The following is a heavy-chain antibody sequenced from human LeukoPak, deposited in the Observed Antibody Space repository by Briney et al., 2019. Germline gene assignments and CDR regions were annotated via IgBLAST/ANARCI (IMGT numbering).Heavy chain of an antibody. J-gene: IGHJ4*02. CDR3: ARDLFGGNWNTEGFDY. CDR1: GFSFSSYS. D-gene: IGHD3-16*01. CDR2: ISSSSRTI. Sequence: GGSLRLSCAASGFSFSSYSMNWVRQAPGKGLEWVSYISSSSRTIYYADSVKGRITISRDNARNSLYLQMHSLRADDTAVYYCARDLFGGNWNTEGFDYWGQGTLVTVSS. V-gene: IGHV3-48*04.